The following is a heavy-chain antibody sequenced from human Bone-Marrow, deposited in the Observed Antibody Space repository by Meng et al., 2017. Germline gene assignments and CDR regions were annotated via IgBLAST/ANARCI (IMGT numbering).Heavy chain of an antibody. CDR3: ARGRIAAAAALAY. J-gene: IGHJ4*02. V-gene: IGHV4-34*01. CDR2: INHSGST. CDR1: GGSFSGYY. D-gene: IGHD6-13*01. Sequence: QVRLQQWGAGLLKPSETLSLTCAVYGGSFSGYYLSWIRQPPGKGLEWIGEINHSGSTNYNPSLKSRVTISVDTSKNQFSLKLSSVTAADTAVYYCARGRIAAAAALAYWGQGTLVTVSS.